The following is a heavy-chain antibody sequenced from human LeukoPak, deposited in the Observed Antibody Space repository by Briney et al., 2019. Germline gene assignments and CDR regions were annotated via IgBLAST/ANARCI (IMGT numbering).Heavy chain of an antibody. V-gene: IGHV4-39*01. CDR1: GDSISSSPYY. CDR3: ARVLLSGLHYYFDY. Sequence: SETLSLTCTVSGDSISSSPYYWAWIRQPPGKGLEWIGNIYYSGTTDYNPSLKSRVTISVDTSKNQFSLKLSSVTAADTAVYYCARVLLSGLHYYFDYWGQGTLVTVSS. J-gene: IGHJ4*02. CDR2: IYYSGTT. D-gene: IGHD4-11*01.